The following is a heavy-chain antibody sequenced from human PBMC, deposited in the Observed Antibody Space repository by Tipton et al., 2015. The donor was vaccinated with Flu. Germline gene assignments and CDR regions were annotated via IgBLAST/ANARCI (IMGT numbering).Heavy chain of an antibody. CDR1: GGSISSSSYH. CDR2: IYYTGNT. J-gene: IGHJ4*02. CDR3: ATVSSYYFFFDS. Sequence: LRLSCTVSGGSISSSSYHWAWIRQPPGKGLEWIGSIYYTGNTYHTPSLESRASISADTSKRQFSLKLTSVTAADTAVYYCATVSSYYFFFDSWGQGTLVTVSS. D-gene: IGHD1-26*01. V-gene: IGHV4-39*07.